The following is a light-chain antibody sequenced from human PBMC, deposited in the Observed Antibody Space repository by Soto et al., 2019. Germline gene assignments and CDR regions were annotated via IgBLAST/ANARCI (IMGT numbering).Light chain of an antibody. Sequence: DIQMTQSPSTLSASVGDRVTITCRASQSISSWLAWYQQKPGKAPNLLIYKASSLESGVPSRFGGSGSGTEFTLTISSLKPDDFATYYCQQYNSLWTFGQGTKLDIK. J-gene: IGKJ1*01. V-gene: IGKV1-5*03. CDR2: KAS. CDR1: QSISSW. CDR3: QQYNSLWT.